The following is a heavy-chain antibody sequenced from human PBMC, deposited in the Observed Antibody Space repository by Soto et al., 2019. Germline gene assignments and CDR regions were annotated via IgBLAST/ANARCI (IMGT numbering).Heavy chain of an antibody. CDR2: INPNSGGT. J-gene: IGHJ4*02. CDR3: ATDPSLYDNDY. CDR1: GYTFTGYY. V-gene: IGHV1-2*02. D-gene: IGHD3-22*01. Sequence: GASVKVSCKASGYTFTGYYMHWVRQAPGQGLEWMGWINPNSGGTNYAQKFQGRVTMTRDTSISTAYMELSSLRSEDTAVYYCATDPSLYDNDYWGQGTLVTVSS.